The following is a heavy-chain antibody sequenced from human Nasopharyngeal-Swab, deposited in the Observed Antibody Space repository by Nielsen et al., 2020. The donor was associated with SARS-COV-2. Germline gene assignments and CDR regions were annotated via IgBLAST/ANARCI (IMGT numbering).Heavy chain of an antibody. CDR2: ISSSGSTI. J-gene: IGHJ4*02. Sequence: VRQAPGKGLEWVSYISSSGSTIYYADSVKGRSTISRDNAKNSLYLQMNSLRAEDTAVYYCARGGDTEIDYWGQGTLVTVSS. D-gene: IGHD1-26*01. CDR3: ARGGDTEIDY. V-gene: IGHV3-48*03.